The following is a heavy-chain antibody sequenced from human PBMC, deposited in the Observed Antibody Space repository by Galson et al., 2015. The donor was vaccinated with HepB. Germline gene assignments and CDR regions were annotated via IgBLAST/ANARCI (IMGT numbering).Heavy chain of an antibody. D-gene: IGHD4-23*01. CDR2: INPNSGGT. CDR3: GRSSYGGTPYNWFDP. Sequence: SVKVSCKASGYTFTGYYMHWVRQAPGQGLEWMGWINPNSGGTNYAQKFQGRVTMTRDTSISTAYMELSRLRSDDTAVYYCGRSSYGGTPYNWFDPWGQGTLVTVSS. CDR1: GYTFTGYY. V-gene: IGHV1-2*02. J-gene: IGHJ5*02.